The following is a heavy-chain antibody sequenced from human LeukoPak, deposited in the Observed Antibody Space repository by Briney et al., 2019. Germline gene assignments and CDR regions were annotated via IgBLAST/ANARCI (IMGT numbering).Heavy chain of an antibody. CDR3: AKDAGGYYDFWSGYNXYGMDV. D-gene: IGHD3-3*01. Sequence: PGGSLRLSCAASGFTFSSYAMSWVRQAPGKGLEWVSAISGSGGSTYYADSVKGRFTISRDNSKNTLYLQMNSLRAEDTAVYYCAKDAGGYYDFWSGYNXYGMDVWGQGTTVTVSS. V-gene: IGHV3-23*01. CDR1: GFTFSSYA. J-gene: IGHJ6*02. CDR2: ISGSGGST.